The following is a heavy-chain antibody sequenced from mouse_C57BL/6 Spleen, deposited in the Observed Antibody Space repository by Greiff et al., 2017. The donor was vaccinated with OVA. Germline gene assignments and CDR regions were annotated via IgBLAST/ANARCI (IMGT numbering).Heavy chain of an antibody. D-gene: IGHD2-4*01. CDR1: GFTFSSYT. J-gene: IGHJ3*01. V-gene: IGHV5-9*01. CDR3: ANYDYETWFAY. CDR2: ISGGGGNT. Sequence: DVQLVESGGGLVKPGGSLKLSCAASGFTFSSYTMSWVRQTPEKRLEWVATISGGGGNTYYPDSVKGRFTISRDNAKNTLYLQMSSLRSEDTALYYCANYDYETWFAYWGQGTLVTVSA.